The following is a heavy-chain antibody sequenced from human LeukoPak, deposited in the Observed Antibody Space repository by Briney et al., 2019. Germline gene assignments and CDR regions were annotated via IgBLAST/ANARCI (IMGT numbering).Heavy chain of an antibody. CDR1: GFTFRSHA. V-gene: IGHV3-23*01. Sequence: GGSLRLSCVGSGFTFRSHAMSWVRQAPEKGLEFVSGIYENGGTTYYADSVKGRFSISRDNSKNTLYLQMDSPRGEDAAVYYCAKDFRIGYSAHFDYWGQGALVTVSS. CDR3: AKDFRIGYSAHFDY. CDR2: IYENGGTT. J-gene: IGHJ4*02. D-gene: IGHD2-21*01.